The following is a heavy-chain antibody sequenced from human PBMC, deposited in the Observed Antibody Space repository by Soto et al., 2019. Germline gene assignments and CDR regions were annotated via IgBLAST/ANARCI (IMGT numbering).Heavy chain of an antibody. CDR1: GGSISSSSYY. D-gene: IGHD5-12*01. V-gene: IGHV4-39*01. J-gene: IGHJ1*01. CDR2: IYYSGST. Sequence: SETLSLTCTVSGGSISSSSYYWGWIRQPPGKGLEWIGSIYYSGSTYYNPSLKSRVTISVDTSKNKFSLKLSSVTAADTAVYYCARPRDGYIIEYFQHWGQGTLVTVSS. CDR3: ARPRDGYIIEYFQH.